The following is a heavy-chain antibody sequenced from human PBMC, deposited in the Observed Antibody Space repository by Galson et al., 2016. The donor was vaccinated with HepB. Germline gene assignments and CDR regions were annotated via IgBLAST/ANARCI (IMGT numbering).Heavy chain of an antibody. CDR2: INAGNGNT. CDR1: GYTFTSYA. Sequence: SVKVSCKASGYTFTSYAMHWVRQAPGQRLEWMGWINAGNGNTKYSQKFQGRVTITRDTSASTAYMELSSLRSEDTAVYYCARPTREYGDYQFNFDYWGQGTLVTVSS. CDR3: ARPTREYGDYQFNFDY. J-gene: IGHJ4*02. V-gene: IGHV1-3*01. D-gene: IGHD4-17*01.